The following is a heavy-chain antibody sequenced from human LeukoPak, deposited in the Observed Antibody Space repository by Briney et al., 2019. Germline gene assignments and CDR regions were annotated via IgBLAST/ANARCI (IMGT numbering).Heavy chain of an antibody. D-gene: IGHD6-13*01. J-gene: IGHJ4*02. CDR2: IYYSGST. CDR1: GGSISSGNYY. V-gene: IGHV4-30-4*01. CDR3: ARVEYSSSWYYFDY. Sequence: SETLSLTCTVSGGSISSGNYYWSWIRQPPGKGLEWIGCIYYSGSTYYNPSPKSRVTISVDTSKNQFSLKLSSVTAADTAVYYCARVEYSSSWYYFDYWGQGTLVTVSS.